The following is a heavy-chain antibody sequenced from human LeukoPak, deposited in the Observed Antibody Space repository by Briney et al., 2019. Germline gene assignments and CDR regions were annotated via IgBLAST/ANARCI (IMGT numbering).Heavy chain of an antibody. J-gene: IGHJ4*02. CDR2: IIPIFGTA. Sequence: SVKVSCKASGGTFSSYAISWVRQAPGQGLEWMGGIIPIFGTANYAQKFQGRVTITADESTSTAYMELSSLRSEDTAVYYCARAKVAYSWYYFDYWAREPWSPSPQ. V-gene: IGHV1-69*13. CDR3: ARAKVAYSWYYFDY. CDR1: GGTFSSYA. D-gene: IGHD6-13*01.